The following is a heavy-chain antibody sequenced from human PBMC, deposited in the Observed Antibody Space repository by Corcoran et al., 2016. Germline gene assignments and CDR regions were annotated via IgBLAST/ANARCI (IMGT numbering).Heavy chain of an antibody. CDR2: ISYDGSNK. J-gene: IGHJ4*02. CDR3: AKDYSSGWYEGVDY. CDR1: GFTFSSYG. Sequence: QVQLVESGGGVVQPGGSLRLSCAASGFTFSSYGMHWVRQAPGKGLEWVAVISYDGSNKYYADSVKGRFTISRDNSKNTLYPQMNSLRAEDTAVYYCAKDYSSGWYEGVDYWGQRTLVTVSS. D-gene: IGHD6-19*01. V-gene: IGHV3-30*18.